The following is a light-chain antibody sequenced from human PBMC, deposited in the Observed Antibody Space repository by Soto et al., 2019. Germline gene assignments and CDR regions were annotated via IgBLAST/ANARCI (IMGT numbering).Light chain of an antibody. J-gene: IGKJ2*01. Sequence: DIQMTQSPSSLSASVGDRVTITCQASQDISNYLNWYQQKPGKAPKLLIYDASNLETGVPSRFSGSGAGTDFTFTISSLQPEDIATYYCQQYTNLPPFTFGQGTKL. CDR3: QQYTNLPPFT. CDR2: DAS. V-gene: IGKV1-33*01. CDR1: QDISNY.